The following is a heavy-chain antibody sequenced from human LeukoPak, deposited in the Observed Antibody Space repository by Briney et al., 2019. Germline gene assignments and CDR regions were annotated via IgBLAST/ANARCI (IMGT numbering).Heavy chain of an antibody. CDR3: ATEIVGYGDVHYFDS. CDR2: FNPEDVET. V-gene: IGHV1-24*01. CDR1: GYTLTEIS. D-gene: IGHD4-17*01. J-gene: IGHJ4*02. Sequence: ASVKVSRKVSGYTLTEISMHWVRQAPGQGLEWMGGFNPEDVETIYARSFQGRLTVTEDTSTDTAYMELSSLRAEDTAMYYCATEIVGYGDVHYFDSWGQGTLVTVSS.